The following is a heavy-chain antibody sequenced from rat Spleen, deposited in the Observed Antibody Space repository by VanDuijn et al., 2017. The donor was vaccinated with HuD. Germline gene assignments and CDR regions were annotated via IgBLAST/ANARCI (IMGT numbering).Heavy chain of an antibody. CDR1: GFSLNNYG. Sequence: QVQLKESGPGLVQPSQTLSLTCTVSGFSLNNYGVIWVRQPPGKGLEWMGRIQNGGSTDYNSALKSRLSISRDTSKSQIYLKMNSLQTEDTATYFCARADVAGLSTDGIWGQGIMVTVSS. D-gene: IGHD1-2*01. CDR3: ARADVAGLSTDGI. V-gene: IGHV2-19*01. J-gene: IGHJ2*01. CDR2: IQNGGST.